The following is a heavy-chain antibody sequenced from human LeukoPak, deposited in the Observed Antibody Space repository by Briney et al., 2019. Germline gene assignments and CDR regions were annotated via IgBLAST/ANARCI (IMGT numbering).Heavy chain of an antibody. CDR3: ARDRSDYVWGSFPDY. CDR2: IKQDGSEK. J-gene: IGHJ4*02. CDR1: GFTFSSYW. D-gene: IGHD3-16*01. V-gene: IGHV3-7*01. Sequence: GGSLRLSCAASGFTFSSYWMSWVRQAPGKGLEWVANIKQDGSEKYYVDSVKGRFTISRDNAKNSLYLQMNSLRAEDTAVYYCARDRSDYVWGSFPDYWGQGALVTVSS.